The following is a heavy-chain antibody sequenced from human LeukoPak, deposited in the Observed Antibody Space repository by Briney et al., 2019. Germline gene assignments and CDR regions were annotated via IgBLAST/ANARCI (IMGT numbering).Heavy chain of an antibody. Sequence: GGSLRLSCEASGFTFSNYNMNWVRQAPGKELEWVSSITSTSSYIYYADSVKGRFTISRDNAKNSLYLQMSSLGAEDTAVYYCARDIGGYSSSWYYFDYWGQGTLVTVSS. D-gene: IGHD6-13*01. CDR1: GFTFSNYN. J-gene: IGHJ4*02. CDR2: ITSTSSYI. CDR3: ARDIGGYSSSWYYFDY. V-gene: IGHV3-21*01.